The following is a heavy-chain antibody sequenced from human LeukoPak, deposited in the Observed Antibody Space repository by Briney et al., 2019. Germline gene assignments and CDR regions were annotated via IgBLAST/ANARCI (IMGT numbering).Heavy chain of an antibody. CDR1: GGTFSSYA. D-gene: IGHD3-3*01. CDR3: AREFFQIFGVVIPSDHFDP. Sequence: SVKVSCKASGGTFSSYAISWVRQAPGQGLEWMGGIIPIFGTANYAQRFQGRVTITADESTSTAYMELSSLRSEDTAVYYCAREFFQIFGVVIPSDHFDPWGQGTLVTVSS. J-gene: IGHJ5*02. CDR2: IIPIFGTA. V-gene: IGHV1-69*13.